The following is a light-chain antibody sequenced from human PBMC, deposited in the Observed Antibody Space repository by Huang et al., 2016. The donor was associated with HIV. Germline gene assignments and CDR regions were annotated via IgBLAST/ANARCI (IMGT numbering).Light chain of an antibody. CDR2: AAS. CDR3: QQSDSTPYT. V-gene: IGKV1-39*01. J-gene: IGKJ2*01. Sequence: DIKITQSPSSLSASVGDRVTIYCRSSQSFSSSLNLYQHRPGNAPKLRIYAASIFQSFVPSRFSGSGSGTDFSLTINSLQPEYFATYYCQQSDSTPYTFGQGTKLEIK. CDR1: QSFSSS.